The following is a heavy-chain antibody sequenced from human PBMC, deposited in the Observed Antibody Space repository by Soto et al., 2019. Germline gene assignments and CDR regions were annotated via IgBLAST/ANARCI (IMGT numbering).Heavy chain of an antibody. CDR1: GFTFSSYA. J-gene: IGHJ3*02. CDR2: ISGSGGST. Sequence: EEQLLESGGGLVQPGGSLRLSSEASGFTFSSYAMSWVRQAPGKGLEWVSAISGSGGSTYYADSVKGRFTISRDNSKNTLQLHMNSQIAEGTDVDYCPKDLDYGDYGSFYPDDFDIWGQGTMVTVSS. CDR3: PKDLDYGDYGSFYPDDFDI. D-gene: IGHD4-17*01. V-gene: IGHV3-23*01.